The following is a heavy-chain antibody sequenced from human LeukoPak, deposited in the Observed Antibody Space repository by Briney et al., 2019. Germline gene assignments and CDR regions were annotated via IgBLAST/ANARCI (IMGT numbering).Heavy chain of an antibody. V-gene: IGHV4-59*12. J-gene: IGHJ4*02. CDR1: GGSFSTYC. D-gene: IGHD1-26*01. CDR2: FYYSGST. CDR3: ARGQGGNYYLNYFDY. Sequence: SETLSLTCTVTGGSFSTYCWSWIRQPPGKGLEWIGHFYYSGSTNYNPSLRSRVTISVDTSRNQFSLRLTSVTAADTAVYYCARGQGGNYYLNYFDYWGQGALVTVSS.